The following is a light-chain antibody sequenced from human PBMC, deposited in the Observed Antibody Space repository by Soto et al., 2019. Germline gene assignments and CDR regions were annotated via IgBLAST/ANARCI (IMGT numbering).Light chain of an antibody. CDR1: SSNIGSNT. V-gene: IGLV1-44*01. CDR2: SNN. Sequence: QSVLTQPPSASGTPGQRVTISCSGSSSNIGSNTVNWYQQLPGTAPKLLIYSNNQRPSGVPDRFSGSKSGTSASLAISGLQSEDEADYYCCSYTASTTPLFGGGTKLTVL. CDR3: CSYTASTTPL. J-gene: IGLJ3*02.